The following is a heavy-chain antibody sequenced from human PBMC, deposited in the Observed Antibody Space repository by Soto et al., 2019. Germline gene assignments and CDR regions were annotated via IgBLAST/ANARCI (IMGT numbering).Heavy chain of an antibody. J-gene: IGHJ6*02. Sequence: PSETLSLTCAVYGGSFSGYYWSWIRQPPGKGLEWIGEINHSGSTNYNPSLKSRVTISVDTSKNQFSLKLSSVTAADTAVYYCARGRRMGLAAGMDVWGQGTTVTVSS. CDR3: ARGRRMGLAAGMDV. CDR2: INHSGST. D-gene: IGHD2-8*01. CDR1: GGSFSGYY. V-gene: IGHV4-34*01.